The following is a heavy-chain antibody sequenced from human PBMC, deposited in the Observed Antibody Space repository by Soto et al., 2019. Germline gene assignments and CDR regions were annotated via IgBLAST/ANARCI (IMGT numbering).Heavy chain of an antibody. V-gene: IGHV4-34*01. CDR3: ARETYYDFWSGYVNWFDP. D-gene: IGHD3-3*01. CDR2: INHSGST. J-gene: IGHJ5*02. CDR1: CGSFSGYY. Sequence: SETLSLTCAVYCGSFSGYYWSWIRQPPGKGLEWIGEINHSGSTNYNPSLKSRVTISVDTSKNQFSLKLSSVTAADTAVYYCARETYYDFWSGYVNWFDPWGQGTLVTVSS.